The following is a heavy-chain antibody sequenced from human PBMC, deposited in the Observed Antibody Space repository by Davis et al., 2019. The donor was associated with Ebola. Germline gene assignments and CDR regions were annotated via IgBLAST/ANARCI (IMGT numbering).Heavy chain of an antibody. D-gene: IGHD3-16*01. CDR2: YYYTGST. Sequence: GSLRLSCTVSGGSISSYYWSWIRQPPGKGLEWIGYYYYTGSTYYNPSLRSRVTISVDTSKNLFSLKLTSVTAADTAVYYCAREWGGYYYYGMDVWGKGTTVTVSS. CDR1: GGSISSYY. CDR3: AREWGGYYYYGMDV. J-gene: IGHJ6*04. V-gene: IGHV4-59*12.